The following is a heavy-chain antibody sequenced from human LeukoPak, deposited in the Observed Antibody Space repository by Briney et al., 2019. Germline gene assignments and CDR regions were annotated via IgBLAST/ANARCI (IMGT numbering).Heavy chain of an antibody. CDR1: GGXFSGYY. Sequence: SETLSLTCAVYGGXFSGYYWSWIRQPPGKGLEWIGEINHSGSTNYNPSLKSRVTISVDTSKNQFSLKLSSVTAADTAVYYCASSFYYDSSANPAYFDYWGQGTLVTVSS. J-gene: IGHJ4*02. D-gene: IGHD3-22*01. V-gene: IGHV4-34*01. CDR3: ASSFYYDSSANPAYFDY. CDR2: INHSGST.